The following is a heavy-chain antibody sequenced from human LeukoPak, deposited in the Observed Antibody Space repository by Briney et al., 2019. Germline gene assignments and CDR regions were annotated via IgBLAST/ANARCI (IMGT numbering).Heavy chain of an antibody. CDR2: ISSSGSSI. V-gene: IGHV3-48*03. J-gene: IGHJ4*02. CDR3: ARDMVAGGPDY. Sequence: PSGGSLRLSCTASGFTFSTYDMNWVRQAPGKGLEWVSYISSSGSSIYYADSVKGRFTISRDNAKNTLYLQMNSLRAEDTAVYYCARDMVAGGPDYWGQGTLVTVSS. D-gene: IGHD6-19*01. CDR1: GFTFSTYD.